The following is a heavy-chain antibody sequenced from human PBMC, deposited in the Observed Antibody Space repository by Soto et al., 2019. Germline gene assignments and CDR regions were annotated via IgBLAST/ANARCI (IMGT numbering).Heavy chain of an antibody. Sequence: SESLSLTCAVYCGSFSFYSWSWIHQPPGKGLEWIGEINDSGSTSYTPYLNSRVTFSLNTSKTQFSLKLSSVTAADTAVYYCARGHYYGSGSYWRVGWFNPWVQGTLVTVSS. CDR2: INDSGST. CDR1: CGSFSFYS. J-gene: IGHJ5*02. D-gene: IGHD3-10*01. V-gene: IGHV4-34*01. CDR3: ARGHYYGSGSYWRVGWFNP.